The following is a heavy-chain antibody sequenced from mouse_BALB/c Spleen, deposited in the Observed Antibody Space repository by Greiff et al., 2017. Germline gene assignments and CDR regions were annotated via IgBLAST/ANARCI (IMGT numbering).Heavy chain of an antibody. CDR1: GYTFTDYE. Sequence: QVQLQQSGAELVRPGASVTLSCKASGYTFTDYEMHWVKQTPVHGLEWIGAIDPETGGTAYNQKFKGKATLTADKSSSTAYMELRSLTSEDSAVYYCTRYDGNSAMDYWGQGTSVTVSS. D-gene: IGHD2-3*01. CDR3: TRYDGNSAMDY. V-gene: IGHV1-15*01. J-gene: IGHJ4*01. CDR2: IDPETGGT.